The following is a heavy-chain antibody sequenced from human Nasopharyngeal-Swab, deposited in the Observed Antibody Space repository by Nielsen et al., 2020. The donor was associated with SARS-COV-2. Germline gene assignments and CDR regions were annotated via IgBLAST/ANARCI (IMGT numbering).Heavy chain of an antibody. Sequence: GESLKISCTGSGFTFADSALSWVRQAPGKGLEWVSGIYSGGSTYYADSVRGRFTISRDNPKNTVYLQMNGLRPEDTAVYYCGREARFWGQGTLVTVSS. V-gene: IGHV3-66*01. CDR3: GREARF. D-gene: IGHD3-3*01. J-gene: IGHJ4*02. CDR2: IYSGGST. CDR1: GFTFADSA.